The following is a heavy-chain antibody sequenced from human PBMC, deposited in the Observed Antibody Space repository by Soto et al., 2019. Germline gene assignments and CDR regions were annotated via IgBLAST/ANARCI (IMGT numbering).Heavy chain of an antibody. Sequence: QVQLVQSGAEVKKPGASVKVSCKASGYTFTSYGISWVRQAPGQGLEGMGWISACNGNTNDAQKFQGRVTMTTDTSTSTANMELRCLRADDAAAYYSARRGKYSTTGVFCFYGMDVWVQGTTATVSS. CDR3: ARRGKYSTTGVFCFYGMDV. CDR2: ISACNGNT. V-gene: IGHV1-18*01. CDR1: GYTFTSYG. J-gene: IGHJ6*02. D-gene: IGHD2-8*01.